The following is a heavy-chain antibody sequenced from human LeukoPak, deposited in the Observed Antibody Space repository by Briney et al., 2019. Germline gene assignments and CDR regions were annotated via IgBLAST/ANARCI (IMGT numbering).Heavy chain of an antibody. CDR3: ARLGLGDEACWFDP. CDR2: IYSTGRT. V-gene: IGHV4-59*01. D-gene: IGHD3-10*01. CDR1: GGSISSYY. J-gene: IGHJ5*02. Sequence: SETLSLTCSVSGGSISSYYWTWIRQPPGKGLEWIGHIYSTGRTTYNPSLKSRVTISVDTSKNQFSLKLNSVTAADTAVYYCARLGLGDEACWFDPWGQGTLVTVSS.